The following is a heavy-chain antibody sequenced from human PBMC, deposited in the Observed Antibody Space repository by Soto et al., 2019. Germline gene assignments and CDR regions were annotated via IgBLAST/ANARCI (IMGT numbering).Heavy chain of an antibody. CDR1: GGCSISYY. V-gene: IGHV4-59*01. D-gene: IGHD6-13*01. CDR3: ARDTPGIAVAGYTNWFEP. Sequence: SKALSRTCTVSGGCSISYYWSWIRQPPGKGLEWIGYIYYSGSTNYNPSLKSRVTISVDTSKNQFSLKLSSVTAADTAVYYCARDTPGIAVAGYTNWFEPCGQGTLVPVSS. CDR2: IYYSGST. J-gene: IGHJ5*02.